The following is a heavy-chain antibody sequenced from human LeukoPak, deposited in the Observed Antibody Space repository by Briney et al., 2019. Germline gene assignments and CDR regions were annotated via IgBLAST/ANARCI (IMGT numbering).Heavy chain of an antibody. CDR2: IYTSGST. V-gene: IGHV4-4*08. Sequence: SETLSLTCTVSGGSISSYYWSWIRQPPGKGLEWIGRIYTSGSTNYNPSLKSRVTISVDTSKNQFSLKLSSVTAADTAVYYCARDRRQQLVDSPQNDAFDIWGQGTMVTVSS. CDR3: ARDRRQQLVDSPQNDAFDI. J-gene: IGHJ3*02. D-gene: IGHD6-13*01. CDR1: GGSISSYY.